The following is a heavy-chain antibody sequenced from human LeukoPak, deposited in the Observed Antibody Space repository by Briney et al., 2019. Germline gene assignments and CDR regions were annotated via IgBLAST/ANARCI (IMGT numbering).Heavy chain of an antibody. D-gene: IGHD3-9*01. V-gene: IGHV3-23*01. J-gene: IGHJ4*02. CDR3: ATSYDILQDY. CDR2: ISGSGRST. Sequence: TGGSLRLSCAASGFTFSSYAMSWFRQAPGKGLEWVSTISGSGRSTYYADSVKGRFTISRDNSKNTLYLQMNSLRAEDTAVYYCATSYDILQDYWGQGTLVTVSS. CDR1: GFTFSSYA.